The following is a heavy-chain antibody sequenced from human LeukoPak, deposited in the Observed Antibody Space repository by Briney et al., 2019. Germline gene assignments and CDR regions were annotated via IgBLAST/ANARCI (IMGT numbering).Heavy chain of an antibody. D-gene: IGHD1-26*01. V-gene: IGHV3-23*01. Sequence: GGSLRLSCAASGFTFSSYAMSWVRQAPGKGLEWVSAISSSGGSTYYADSVKGRFTISRDNSKNTLYLQMNSLRAEDTAVYYCAKRLYSGSMAGFDYWGQGTLVTVSS. CDR1: GFTFSSYA. CDR2: ISSSGGST. J-gene: IGHJ4*02. CDR3: AKRLYSGSMAGFDY.